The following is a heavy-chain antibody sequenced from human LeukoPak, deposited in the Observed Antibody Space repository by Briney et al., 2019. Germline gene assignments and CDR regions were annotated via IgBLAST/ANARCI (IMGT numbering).Heavy chain of an antibody. CDR1: GYTFTSYG. Sequence: GPSVKVSCKASGYTFTSYGISWVRQAPGQGLEWMGWISAYNGNTNYAQKLQGRVTMTTDTSTSTAYMELSSLRSEDTAVYYCARYSSGWYSGGMDVWGQGTTVTVSS. CDR2: ISAYNGNT. D-gene: IGHD6-19*01. CDR3: ARYSSGWYSGGMDV. V-gene: IGHV1-18*01. J-gene: IGHJ6*02.